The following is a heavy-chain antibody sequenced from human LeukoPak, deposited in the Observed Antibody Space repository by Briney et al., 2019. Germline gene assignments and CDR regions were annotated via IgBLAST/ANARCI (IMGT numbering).Heavy chain of an antibody. CDR2: IYYSKNT. J-gene: IGHJ4*02. Sequence: SETLSLTCTVSGGSISSSSAYWGWIRQPPGKGLEWIGSIYYSKNTYYNPSLKSRVTISVDKSKNQFSLKLSSVTAADTAVYYCAREDSSNLYVDSWGQGALVTVSS. V-gene: IGHV4-39*07. CDR3: AREDSSNLYVDS. D-gene: IGHD6-13*01. CDR1: GGSISSSSAY.